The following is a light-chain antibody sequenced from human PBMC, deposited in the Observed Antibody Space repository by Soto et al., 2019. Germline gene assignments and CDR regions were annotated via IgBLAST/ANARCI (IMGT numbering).Light chain of an antibody. V-gene: IGKV3-15*01. CDR1: QSVSSN. J-gene: IGKJ1*01. Sequence: EIVMTQSPATLSVSPGERATLPCGASQSVSSNLAWYQQKPGLAPRLLIYGASTRATGIPARFSGSGSGTEFTLTISSLQSEDFAVYYCQQYNSWPKTFGQGTRWIS. CDR3: QQYNSWPKT. CDR2: GAS.